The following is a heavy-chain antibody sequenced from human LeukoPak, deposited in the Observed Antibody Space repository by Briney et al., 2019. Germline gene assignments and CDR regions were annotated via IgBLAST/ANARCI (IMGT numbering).Heavy chain of an antibody. CDR1: GGSFSGYY. CDR3: ARHYSSGWDLDY. CDR2: INHSGST. Sequence: SETLSLTCAVYGGSFSGYYWSWIRQPPGKGLEWIGEINHSGSTNYNPSLKSRVTISVDTSKNQFSLKLTSVTAADTAVYYCARHYSSGWDLDYWGQGTLVTVSS. V-gene: IGHV4-34*01. J-gene: IGHJ4*02. D-gene: IGHD6-19*01.